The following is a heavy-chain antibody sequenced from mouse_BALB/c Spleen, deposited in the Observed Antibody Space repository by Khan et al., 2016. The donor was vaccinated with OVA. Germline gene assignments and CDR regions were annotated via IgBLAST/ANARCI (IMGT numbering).Heavy chain of an antibody. J-gene: IGHJ2*01. Sequence: EVQLVESGPGLVQPSQSLSLTCTVTGYSITSGYGWNWIRQFPGNKLEWMGYLSYSGSTNYNPSLKSRISITRDTSKNQFFLQLNSVTTEDTATYYCARTTRIKYWGQGTTLTVSS. CDR2: LSYSGST. CDR1: GYSITSGYG. D-gene: IGHD2-12*01. V-gene: IGHV3-2*02. CDR3: ARTTRIKY.